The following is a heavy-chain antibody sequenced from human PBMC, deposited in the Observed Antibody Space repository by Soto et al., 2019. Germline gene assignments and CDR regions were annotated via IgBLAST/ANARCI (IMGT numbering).Heavy chain of an antibody. CDR2: INHSGST. J-gene: IGHJ4*02. D-gene: IGHD4-17*01. V-gene: IGHV4-34*01. CDR1: GGSFSGYY. CDR3: ASYFYGEYDY. Sequence: SETLSLTCAVYGGSFSGYYWSWIRQPPGKGLEWIGEINHSGSTNYNPSLKSRVTISVDTSKNQFSLKLSSVTAADTAVYYCASYFYGEYDYWAQGTPVTGSS.